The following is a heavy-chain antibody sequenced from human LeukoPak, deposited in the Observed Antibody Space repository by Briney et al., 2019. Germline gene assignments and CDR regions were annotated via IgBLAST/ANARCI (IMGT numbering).Heavy chain of an antibody. J-gene: IGHJ4*02. CDR1: GFTFSSYA. CDR2: ISSNGGST. CDR3: ARGVVGATKYYFDY. Sequence: GGSLRLSCAASGFTFSSYAMHWVRQAPGKGLEYVSAISSNGGSTYYANSVKGRFTISRDNSKNTLYLQMGSLRAEDMAVYYCARGVVGATKYYFDYWGQGTLVTVSS. V-gene: IGHV3-64*01. D-gene: IGHD1-26*01.